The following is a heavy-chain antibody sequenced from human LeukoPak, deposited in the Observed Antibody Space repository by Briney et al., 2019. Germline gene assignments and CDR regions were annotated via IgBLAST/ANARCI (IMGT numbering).Heavy chain of an antibody. CDR2: IYYSGST. J-gene: IGHJ4*02. V-gene: IGHV4-39*01. D-gene: IGHD3-10*01. CDR1: GGSISSSSYY. CDR3: ARLTRSGSYPLYFDY. Sequence: SETLSLTCTVSGGSISSSSYYWGWIRQPPGKGLEWIGSIYYSGSTYYNPSLKSRVTISVDTSKNQFSLKLSSVTAADTAVYYCARLTRSGSYPLYFDYWGQGTLVTVSS.